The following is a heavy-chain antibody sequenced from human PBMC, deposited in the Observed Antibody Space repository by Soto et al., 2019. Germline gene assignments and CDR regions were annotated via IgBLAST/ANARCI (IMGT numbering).Heavy chain of an antibody. J-gene: IGHJ5*02. V-gene: IGHV4-59*01. D-gene: IGHD2-8*01. CDR2: AYYSGDT. CDR3: ARDRSTYGGGGTGEVKENWFDP. CDR1: GGSISRYY. Sequence: SEILSLTCSVSGGSISRYYWSWIRQPPGKGLEWIGYAYYSGDTGYNPSLQSRVTMAVDTSKNQVSLKLTSVTAADTAVYYCARDRSTYGGGGTGEVKENWFDPWGQGALVTVSS.